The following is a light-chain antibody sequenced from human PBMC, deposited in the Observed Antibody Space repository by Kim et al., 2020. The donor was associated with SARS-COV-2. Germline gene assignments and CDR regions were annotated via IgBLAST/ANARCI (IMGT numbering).Light chain of an antibody. CDR3: MSYAGSSTYL. V-gene: IGLV2-14*03. Sequence: GQSITVSCTGTSKDVGGYDYVSWYQQHPDKAPKLMIFDVSSRPAGISSRFSGSKSGNTASLTISGLQAEDEADYCCMSYAGSSTYLFGTGTKVTVL. CDR2: DVS. J-gene: IGLJ1*01. CDR1: SKDVGGYDY.